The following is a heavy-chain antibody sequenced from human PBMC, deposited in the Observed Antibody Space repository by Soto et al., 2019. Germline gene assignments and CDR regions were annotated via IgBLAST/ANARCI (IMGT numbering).Heavy chain of an antibody. CDR3: ASATYDILTGYHYYFDY. CDR2: MNPNSGNT. D-gene: IGHD3-9*01. V-gene: IGHV1-8*02. Sequence: ASVKVSCKASGYTFTNYYMHWVRQATGQGLEWMGWMNPNSGNTGYAQKFQGRVTMTRNTSISTAYMELSSLRSEDTAVYYCASATYDILTGYHYYFDYWGQGTLVTVSS. J-gene: IGHJ4*02. CDR1: GYTFTNYY.